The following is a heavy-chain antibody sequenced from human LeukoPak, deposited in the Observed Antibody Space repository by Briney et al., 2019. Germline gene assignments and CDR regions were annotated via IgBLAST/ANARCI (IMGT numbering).Heavy chain of an antibody. Sequence: GESLKTSCKASGYSFTTYWIAWVRQMPGKGLEWMGMIYPGDSDTRYSPSFQGQITISVDKSISTAYLQWSSLKASDTAMYYCARLLQGVAGTWGYWGQGTLVTV. V-gene: IGHV5-51*01. D-gene: IGHD6-19*01. J-gene: IGHJ4*02. CDR3: ARLLQGVAGTWGY. CDR2: IYPGDSDT. CDR1: GYSFTTYW.